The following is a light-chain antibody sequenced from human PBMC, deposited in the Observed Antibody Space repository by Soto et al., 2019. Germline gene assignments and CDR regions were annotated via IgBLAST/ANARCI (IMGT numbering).Light chain of an antibody. V-gene: IGKV3-15*01. CDR1: QSISTN. Sequence: EIVMTQSPAILSVSPGERATLSCRASQSISTNLAWYQQKPGQAPRLLFYGASTRATGVPARFSGSGSGTEFTLTISSLQSEDFAVYYCQQYDNWPPITFGQGTRLEIK. CDR2: GAS. CDR3: QQYDNWPPIT. J-gene: IGKJ5*01.